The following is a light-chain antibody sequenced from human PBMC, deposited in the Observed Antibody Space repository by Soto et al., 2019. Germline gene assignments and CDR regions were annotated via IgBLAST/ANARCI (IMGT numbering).Light chain of an antibody. CDR2: EVS. Sequence: QSALTQPASVSGSPGQSITISCTGTSSDVGSYNLVSWYQQHPGKAPKLMIYEVSKRPSGVSNRFSGSKSGSTASLTISGLQAEDEADYYCCSYAGSSTPVVFGGGTQLTVL. CDR1: SSDVGSYNL. J-gene: IGLJ2*01. CDR3: CSYAGSSTPVV. V-gene: IGLV2-23*02.